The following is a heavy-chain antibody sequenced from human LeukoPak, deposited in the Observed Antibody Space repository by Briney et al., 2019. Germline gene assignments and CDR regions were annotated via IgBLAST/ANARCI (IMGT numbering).Heavy chain of an antibody. CDR1: GYSISSGYY. D-gene: IGHD3-10*01. CDR2: IYYSGST. CDR3: AREGTMVRGVLDY. J-gene: IGHJ4*02. V-gene: IGHV4-30-4*08. Sequence: SETLSLTCAVSGYSISSGYYWGWIRPPPGKGLEWIGYIYYSGSTYYNPSLKSRVTISVDTSKNQFSLKLSSVTAADTAVYYCAREGTMVRGVLDYWGQGTLVAVSS.